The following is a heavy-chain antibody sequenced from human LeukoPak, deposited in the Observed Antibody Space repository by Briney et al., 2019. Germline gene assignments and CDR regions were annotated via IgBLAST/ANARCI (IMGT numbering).Heavy chain of an antibody. J-gene: IGHJ1*01. CDR1: GFNFRDAA. CDR2: ISFSGDNS. V-gene: IGHV3-23*01. CDR3: TKDGSYAGENGNRGFFID. Sequence: GGSLRLSCAASGFNFRDAAMTWVRQAPGKGLEWVSLISFSGDNSYYADSVKGRFTVSRDRSKNTLYVQMNSLRVDDTAVYYCTKDGSYAGENGNRGFFIDWGQGSLVIVST. D-gene: IGHD3-10*01.